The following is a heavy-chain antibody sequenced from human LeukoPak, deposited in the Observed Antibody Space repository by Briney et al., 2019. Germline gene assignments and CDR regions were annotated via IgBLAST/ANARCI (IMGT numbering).Heavy chain of an antibody. CDR2: INPNSGGT. J-gene: IGHJ5*02. CDR1: GYTFTGYY. V-gene: IGHV1-2*02. Sequence: ASVKVSCKASGYTFTGYYMHWVRQAPGQGLEWMGWINPNSGGTNYAQKFQGRVTMTRDTSISTAYMELSRLRSDDTAVYYCARGVSPRHKDIVVVPAAIIGYWFDPWGQGTLVTVSS. D-gene: IGHD2-2*02. CDR3: ARGVSPRHKDIVVVPAAIIGYWFDP.